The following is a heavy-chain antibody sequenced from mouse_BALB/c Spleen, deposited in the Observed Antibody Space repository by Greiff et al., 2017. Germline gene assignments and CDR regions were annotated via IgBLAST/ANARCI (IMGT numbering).Heavy chain of an antibody. Sequence: EVKLVESGGGLVKPGGSLKLSCAASGFTFSSYTMSWVRQTPEKRLEWVATISSGGSYTYYPDSVKGRFTISRDNAKNTLYLQMSSLKSEDTAMYYCTRDRGPGYAMDYWGQGTSVTVSS. CDR2: ISSGGSYT. D-gene: IGHD3-1*01. J-gene: IGHJ4*01. V-gene: IGHV5-6-4*01. CDR3: TRDRGPGYAMDY. CDR1: GFTFSSYT.